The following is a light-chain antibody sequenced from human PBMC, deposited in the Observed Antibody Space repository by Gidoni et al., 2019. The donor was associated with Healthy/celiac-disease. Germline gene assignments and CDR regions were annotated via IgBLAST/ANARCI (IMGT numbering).Light chain of an antibody. Sequence: IVMTQSPATLSVSPGERATLSCRASQSVSSNLAWYQQKPGQAPRLLIYGASTRATGIPARFSGSGSGTEFTLTISSLQSEDFAVYYCQHGATFXQXTKVXIK. V-gene: IGKV3-15*01. J-gene: IGKJ1*01. CDR1: QSVSSN. CDR3: QHGAT. CDR2: GAS.